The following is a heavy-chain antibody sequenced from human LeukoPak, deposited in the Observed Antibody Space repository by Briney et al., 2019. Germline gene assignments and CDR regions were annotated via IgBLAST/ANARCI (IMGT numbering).Heavy chain of an antibody. D-gene: IGHD4-17*01. V-gene: IGHV3-48*01. CDR3: ARGTTVTTSSYFDY. Sequence: PGGSLRLSCAASGFTFSSYSMNWVRQAPGKGLEGVSYISSSSGTIYYADSVKGRLTISRDNAKNPLYLQMNSLRAEDTAVYHCARGTTVTTSSYFDYWGQGTLVTVSS. J-gene: IGHJ4*02. CDR2: ISSSSGTI. CDR1: GFTFSSYS.